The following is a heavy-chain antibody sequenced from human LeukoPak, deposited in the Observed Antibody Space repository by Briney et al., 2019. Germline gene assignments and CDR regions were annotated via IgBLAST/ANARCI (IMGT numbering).Heavy chain of an antibody. J-gene: IGHJ5*02. Sequence: SEALSLTCTVSGGSISSGDYYWSWIRQPPGKGLEWIAYMYYSGSTYYNPSLKSRVTMSADTSKNQLSLKLSSVTAADTAVYYCARPYYYDSRVDPWGQGILVTVSS. CDR3: ARPYYYDSRVDP. CDR2: MYYSGST. CDR1: GGSISSGDYY. V-gene: IGHV4-30-4*01. D-gene: IGHD3-22*01.